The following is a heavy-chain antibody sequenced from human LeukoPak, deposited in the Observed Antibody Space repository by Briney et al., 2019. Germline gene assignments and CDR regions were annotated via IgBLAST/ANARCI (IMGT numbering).Heavy chain of an antibody. D-gene: IGHD6-6*01. CDR2: ISSSGNTI. Sequence: HGGSLRLSCAASEFTFTSYELNWVRQAPGKGLEWVSYISSSGNTISYADSVKGRFTISRDNAKNSLYLQVISLRAEDTAVYYCARGPSIAARYDAFDIWGQGTMVTVSS. CDR1: EFTFTSYE. CDR3: ARGPSIAARYDAFDI. V-gene: IGHV3-48*03. J-gene: IGHJ3*02.